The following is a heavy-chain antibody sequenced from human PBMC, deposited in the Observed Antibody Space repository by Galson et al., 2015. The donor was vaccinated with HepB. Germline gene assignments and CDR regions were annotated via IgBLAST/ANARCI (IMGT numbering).Heavy chain of an antibody. Sequence: SLRLSCAASGFTFSSYSMNWVRQAPGKGLEWVSYISSSSSTIYYADSVKGRFTISRDNAKNSLYLQMNSLRDEDTAVYYCASLPRGSSSYFQHWGQGTLVTVSS. CDR3: ASLPRGSSSYFQH. J-gene: IGHJ1*01. CDR2: ISSSSSTI. CDR1: GFTFSSYS. D-gene: IGHD6-13*01. V-gene: IGHV3-48*02.